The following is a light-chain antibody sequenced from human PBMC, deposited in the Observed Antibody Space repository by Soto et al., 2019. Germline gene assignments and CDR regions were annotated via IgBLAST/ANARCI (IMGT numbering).Light chain of an antibody. Sequence: QSALSQPASVSGSPGQSITISCTGTNYDIGLYNFLSWYQQHPGKAPQLIIYEVTNRPSGVSDRFSGSKSVNTAFLTISGLQAEDEAEYYCSSYRSNSAQVFGGGTQLTVL. V-gene: IGLV2-14*01. CDR3: SSYRSNSAQV. J-gene: IGLJ3*02. CDR2: EVT. CDR1: NYDIGLYNF.